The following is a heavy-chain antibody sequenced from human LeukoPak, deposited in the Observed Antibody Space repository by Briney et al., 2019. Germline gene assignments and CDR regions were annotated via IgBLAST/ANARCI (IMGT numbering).Heavy chain of an antibody. V-gene: IGHV4-34*01. CDR1: GGSFSGYY. CDR2: INHSGST. CDR3: ARDRVGGSYWDAFDI. Sequence: SETLSLTCAVYGGSFSGYYWSWIRQPSGKGLEWIGEINHSGSTNYNPSLKSRVTISVDTSKNQFSLKLSSVTAADTAVYYCARDRVGGSYWDAFDIWGQGTMVTVSS. D-gene: IGHD1-26*01. J-gene: IGHJ3*02.